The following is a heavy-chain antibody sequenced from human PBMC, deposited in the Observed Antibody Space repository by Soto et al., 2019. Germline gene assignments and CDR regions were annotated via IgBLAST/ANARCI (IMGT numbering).Heavy chain of an antibody. Sequence: EVQLVDSGGGLVQPGGSLRLSCAASGFIFSNYVMSWVRQAPGKGREWASSISDSGGTSYYADSVKGRFTISRDNSKNTLYLQMNSLRAEDTAIYYCAKRPRALLTFDYWGQGTLVTVSS. CDR1: GFIFSNYV. V-gene: IGHV3-23*04. J-gene: IGHJ4*02. D-gene: IGHD1-26*01. CDR3: AKRPRALLTFDY. CDR2: ISDSGGTS.